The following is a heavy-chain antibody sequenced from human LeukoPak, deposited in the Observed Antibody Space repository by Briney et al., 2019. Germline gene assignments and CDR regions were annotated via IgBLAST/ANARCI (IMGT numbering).Heavy chain of an antibody. CDR3: ARGPRYSSSWYSN. CDR1: GGSISSYY. Sequence: SGTLSLTCTVSGGSISSYYWSWIRQPPGKGLEWIGYIYYSGSTNYNPSLKSRVTISVDTSKNQFSLKLSSVTAADTAVYYCARGPRYSSSWYSNWGQGTLVTVSS. J-gene: IGHJ4*02. D-gene: IGHD6-13*01. V-gene: IGHV4-59*12. CDR2: IYYSGST.